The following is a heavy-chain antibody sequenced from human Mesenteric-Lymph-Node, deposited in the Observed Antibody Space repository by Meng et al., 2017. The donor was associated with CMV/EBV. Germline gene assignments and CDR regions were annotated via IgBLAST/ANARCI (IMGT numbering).Heavy chain of an antibody. CDR3: ARDRDTDWYSPFDY. D-gene: IGHD3-9*01. CDR2: INPKTGGR. J-gene: IGHJ4*02. V-gene: IGHV1-2*06. CDR1: GYTFIDYY. Sequence: QVQLVQSVAEVKKPGASVRVSCKASGYTFIDYYINWVRQAPGPGLEWMGRINPKTGGRSYAQNVQGRVTMTRDTSINPAYMEVNRLNSDHTAMYYCARDRDTDWYSPFDYWGPGTLVTVSS.